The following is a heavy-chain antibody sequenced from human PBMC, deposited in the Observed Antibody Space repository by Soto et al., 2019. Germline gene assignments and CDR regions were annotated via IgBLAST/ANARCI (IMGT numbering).Heavy chain of an antibody. Sequence: GGSLRLSCAASGFTFSDSAMHWVRQASGKGLEWVGRIRSKTNNYATEYAASVKGRFTISRDDSKNTAYLQMTNMDPVDTATYYCAHSRDGSGTSVNYWGQGTLVTVSS. CDR1: GFTFSDSA. CDR3: AHSRDGSGTSVNY. J-gene: IGHJ4*02. D-gene: IGHD3-10*01. CDR2: IRSKTNNYAT. V-gene: IGHV3-73*01.